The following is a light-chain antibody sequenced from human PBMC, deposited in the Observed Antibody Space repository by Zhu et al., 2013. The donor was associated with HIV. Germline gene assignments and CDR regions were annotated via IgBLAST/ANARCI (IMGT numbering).Light chain of an antibody. CDR1: QDIHNY. V-gene: IGKV1-27*01. Sequence: RVTQSPSSLSASIGDRVTITCRASQDIHNYLAWYQKKPGEVPILLIYGASTLDAGVSSRFSGSGSGTEFTLTINSLEPEDVATYYCQKYYSVPWTFGPGTRVDLK. CDR2: GAS. CDR3: QKYYSVPWT. J-gene: IGKJ1*01.